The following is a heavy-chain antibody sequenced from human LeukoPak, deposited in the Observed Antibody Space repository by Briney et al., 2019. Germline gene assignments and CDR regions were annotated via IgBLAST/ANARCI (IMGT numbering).Heavy chain of an antibody. CDR2: IYYSGST. J-gene: IGHJ5*02. V-gene: IGHV4-31*11. CDR3: ARLTDSGGIDP. Sequence: SETLSLTCAVSGGSISSGGYYWSWIRQHPGTGLEWIGYIYYSGSTYYNPSLKSRVTISVDTSKNQFSLKLSSVTAADTAVYYCARLTDSGGIDPWGQGTLVTVSS. D-gene: IGHD6-19*01. CDR1: GGSISSGGYY.